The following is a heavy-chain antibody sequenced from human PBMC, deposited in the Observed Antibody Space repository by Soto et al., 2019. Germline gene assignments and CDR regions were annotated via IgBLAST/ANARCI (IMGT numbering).Heavy chain of an antibody. CDR2: FHYSGST. V-gene: IGHV4-39*01. Sequence: QVQVQESGPGLVRPSETLSLTCTVSGGSISSRDSYWGWIRQPPGKGLEWIGSFHYSGSTYYNPSLKSRVTISVDTSKNQFSLRVPSVTAADTTVYYFARGFGRSHFDYVGQGTLVTVSS. CDR1: GGSISSRDSY. D-gene: IGHD3-16*01. CDR3: ARGFGRSHFDY. J-gene: IGHJ4*02.